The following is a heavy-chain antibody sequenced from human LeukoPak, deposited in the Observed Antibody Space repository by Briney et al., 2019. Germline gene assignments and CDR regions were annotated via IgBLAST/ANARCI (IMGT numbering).Heavy chain of an antibody. CDR1: GFTVSSNY. Sequence: GGSLRLSCAASGFTVSSNYMSWVRQAPGKGLEWVSVIYSGGSTYYADSVKGRFTISRDNSKNTLYLQMNSLRAEDTAVYYCARGGDGIQLWLEYYWGQGTLVTVSS. CDR3: ARGGDGIQLWLEYY. J-gene: IGHJ4*02. CDR2: IYSGGST. D-gene: IGHD5-18*01. V-gene: IGHV3-53*01.